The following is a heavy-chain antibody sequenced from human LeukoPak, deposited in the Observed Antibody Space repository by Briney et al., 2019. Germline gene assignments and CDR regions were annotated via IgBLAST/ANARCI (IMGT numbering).Heavy chain of an antibody. D-gene: IGHD1-1*01. CDR1: GFTFSSHW. CDR2: IYQDGSEK. CDR3: AIGTLYYHMDV. Sequence: GGSLRLSCAASGFTFSSHWMSWVRQAPGKGLEWVANIYQDGSEKYYVDSVKGRFTISRDNAKNSLYLQMNSLRAEDTAVYYCAIGTLYYHMDVWGKGTTVTVSS. J-gene: IGHJ6*03. V-gene: IGHV3-7*01.